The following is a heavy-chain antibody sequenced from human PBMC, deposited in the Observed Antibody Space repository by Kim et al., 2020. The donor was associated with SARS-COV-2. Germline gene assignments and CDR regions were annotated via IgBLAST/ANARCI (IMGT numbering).Heavy chain of an antibody. Sequence: ASVKVSCKASGYTFTGYYMHWVRQAPGQGLEWMGWINPNSGGTNYAQKFQGRVTMTRDTSISTAYMELSRLRSDDTAVYYCARFPTESRGFFGVVTAAFDICGQGTMVTVSS. J-gene: IGHJ3*02. CDR2: INPNSGGT. CDR3: ARFPTESRGFFGVVTAAFDI. D-gene: IGHD3-3*01. CDR1: GYTFTGYY. V-gene: IGHV1-2*02.